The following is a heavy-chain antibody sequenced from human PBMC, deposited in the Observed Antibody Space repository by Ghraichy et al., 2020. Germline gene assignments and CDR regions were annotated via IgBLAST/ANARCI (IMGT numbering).Heavy chain of an antibody. CDR3: ARRRSGYPLRTFDY. J-gene: IGHJ4*02. CDR1: GGSFSGYY. D-gene: IGHD3-22*01. CDR2: INHSGST. V-gene: IGHV4-34*01. Sequence: SETLSLTCAVYGGSFSGYYWSWIRQPPGKGLEWIGEINHSGSTNYNPSLKSRVTISVDTSKNQFSLKLSSVTAADTAVYYCARRRSGYPLRTFDYWGQGTLVTVSS.